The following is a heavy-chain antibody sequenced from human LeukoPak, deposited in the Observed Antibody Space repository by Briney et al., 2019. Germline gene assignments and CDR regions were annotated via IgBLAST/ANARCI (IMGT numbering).Heavy chain of an antibody. Sequence: GGTLRLSCAASGFTFSSYGMSWVRQAPGKGLEWVSGISDSGGSTYYADSVKGRFTISRDNSMNMLYLQMNSLRAEDTAVYYCAKVSESNYDFLTGYYTPYYFDYWGQGTLVTVSS. CDR2: ISDSGGST. CDR1: GFTFSSYG. V-gene: IGHV3-23*01. J-gene: IGHJ4*02. D-gene: IGHD3-9*01. CDR3: AKVSESNYDFLTGYYTPYYFDY.